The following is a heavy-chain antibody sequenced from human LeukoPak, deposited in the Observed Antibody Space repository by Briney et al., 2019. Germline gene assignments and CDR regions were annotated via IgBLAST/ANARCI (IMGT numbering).Heavy chain of an antibody. D-gene: IGHD3-10*01. CDR3: ARDPGGYGSGMNWYFDL. CDR1: GSTFTRYY. Sequence: ASVKVSCKASGSTFTRYYIHWVRQAPGQGLEWMGWINPNSGGTNYAQKFQGRVTMTRDTSISTAYMELSRLRSDDTAVYYCARDPGGYGSGMNWYFDLWGRGTLVTVSS. J-gene: IGHJ2*01. CDR2: INPNSGGT. V-gene: IGHV1-2*02.